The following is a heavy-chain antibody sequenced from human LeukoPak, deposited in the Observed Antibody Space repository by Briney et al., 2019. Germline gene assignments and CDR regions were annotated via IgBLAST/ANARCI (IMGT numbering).Heavy chain of an antibody. CDR3: ATGGDCSSTSCYAYFQH. J-gene: IGHJ1*01. Sequence: GGSLRLSCAASGFTFDDYTMHWVRQAPGKGLEWVSLISWDGGSTYYADSVKGRFTISRDNSKNSLYLQMNSLRTEDTALHYCATGGDCSSTSCYAYFQHWGQGTLVTVSS. V-gene: IGHV3-43*01. D-gene: IGHD2-2*01. CDR2: ISWDGGST. CDR1: GFTFDDYT.